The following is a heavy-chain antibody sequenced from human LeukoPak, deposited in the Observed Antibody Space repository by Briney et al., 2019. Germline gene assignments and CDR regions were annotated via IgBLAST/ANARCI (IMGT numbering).Heavy chain of an antibody. V-gene: IGHV4-34*01. J-gene: IGHJ5*02. CDR2: INHSGST. D-gene: IGHD6-13*01. CDR1: GGSFSGYY. CDR3: ARGPLSIAAAGTYWFDP. Sequence: PSETLSLTCAVYGGSFSGYYWSWIRQPSGKGLEWIGEINHSGSTNYNPSLKSRVTISVDTSKNQFSLKLSSVTAADTAVYYCARGPLSIAAAGTYWFDPWGQGTLVTVSS.